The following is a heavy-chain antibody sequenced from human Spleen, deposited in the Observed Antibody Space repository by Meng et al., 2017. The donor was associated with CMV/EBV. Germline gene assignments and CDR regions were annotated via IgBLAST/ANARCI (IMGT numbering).Heavy chain of an antibody. CDR3: ARLRYGSGSYIDY. V-gene: IGHV3-53*01. CDR2: IYSGGST. J-gene: IGHJ4*02. Sequence: GALKISCAASGFTVSSNYMSWVRQAPGKGLEWVSVIYSGGSTYYADSVKGRFTISRDNSKNTLYLQMNSLRAEDTAVYYCARLRYGSGSYIDYWGQGTLVTVSS. CDR1: GFTVSSNY. D-gene: IGHD3-10*01.